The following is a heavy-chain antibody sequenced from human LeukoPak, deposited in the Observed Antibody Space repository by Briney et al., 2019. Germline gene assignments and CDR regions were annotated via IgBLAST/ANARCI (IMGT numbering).Heavy chain of an antibody. D-gene: IGHD5-12*01. V-gene: IGHV1-69*06. J-gene: IGHJ4*02. CDR3: ASSYVATFDF. CDR2: INRMSGAA. CDR1: GGTVSSYA. Sequence: SVKVSCKSSGGTVSSYAISWVRQAPGQGLEWLGGINRMSGAASYAQKFQGRVTLSVDMSTSTVYMELRSLRSDDTAVYYCASSYVATFDFWGQGTPVSVSS.